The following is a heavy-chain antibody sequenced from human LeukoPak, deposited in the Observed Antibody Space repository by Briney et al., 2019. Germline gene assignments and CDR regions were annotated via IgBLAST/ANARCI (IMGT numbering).Heavy chain of an antibody. V-gene: IGHV3-66*01. D-gene: IGHD3-22*01. CDR1: GFIVSSNY. CDR2: IYSGGST. J-gene: IGHJ4*02. Sequence: GGSLRLSCAASGFIVSSNYMSWVRQAPGKGLEWVSVIYSGGSTYYADSVKGRFTISRDNSKNTLYLQMNSLRAEDTAVYYCARVSSYYDSSGYLGYWGQGTLVTVSS. CDR3: ARVSSYYDSSGYLGY.